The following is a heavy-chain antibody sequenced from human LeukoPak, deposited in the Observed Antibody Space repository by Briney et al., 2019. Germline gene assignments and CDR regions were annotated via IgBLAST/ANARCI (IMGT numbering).Heavy chain of an antibody. CDR3: ARDEQDSSSWYARWFDP. V-gene: IGHV3-23*01. CDR1: GFTFRSHA. Sequence: GGSLRLSCVGSGFTFRSHAMSWVRQAPQKGLEFVSGIYENGGTTYYADSVKGRFSISRDNSKNTLYLQMDSLRGEDTAVYYCARDEQDSSSWYARWFDPWGQGTLVTVSS. J-gene: IGHJ5*02. CDR2: IYENGGTT. D-gene: IGHD6-13*01.